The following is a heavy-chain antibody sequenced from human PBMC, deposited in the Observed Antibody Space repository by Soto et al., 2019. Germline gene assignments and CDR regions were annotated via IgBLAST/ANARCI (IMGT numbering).Heavy chain of an antibody. CDR3: AREAGSTVVTPAYWYFDL. J-gene: IGHJ2*01. CDR1: GGSVSSGSYY. D-gene: IGHD2-21*02. CDR2: IYYSGST. V-gene: IGHV4-61*01. Sequence: QVQLQESGPGLVKPSETLSLTCTVSGGSVSSGSYYWSWIRQPPGKGLEWIGYIYYSGSTNYNPSPKSRVTISVDTSKNQSSLKLSSVTAADTAVYYCAREAGSTVVTPAYWYFDLWGRGTLVTVSS.